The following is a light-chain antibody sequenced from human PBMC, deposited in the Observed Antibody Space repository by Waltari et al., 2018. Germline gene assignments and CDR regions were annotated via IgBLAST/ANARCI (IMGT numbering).Light chain of an antibody. CDR1: QSISSW. Sequence: GDRVTITCRASQSISSWLAWYRQNPGKAPKLLIYDASSLESGVPSRFSGSGSGTEFTLTISSLQPDEFATYYCQQYKTYSRTFGQGTKVDLK. V-gene: IGKV1-5*01. CDR3: QQYKTYSRT. CDR2: DAS. J-gene: IGKJ1*01.